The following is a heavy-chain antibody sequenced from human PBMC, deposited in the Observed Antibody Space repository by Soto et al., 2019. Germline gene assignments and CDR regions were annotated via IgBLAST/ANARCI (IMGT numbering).Heavy chain of an antibody. V-gene: IGHV3-15*01. CDR2: IKSKTDGGTT. J-gene: IGHJ3*02. D-gene: IGHD3-16*02. CDR1: GFTFSNAW. CDR3: TTDPPGAYYDYIWGSYRAFFDAFDI. Sequence: GGSLRLSCAASGFTFSNAWMSWVRQAPGKGLEWVGRIKSKTDGGTTDYAAPVKGRFTISRDDSKNTLYLQMNSLKTEDTAVYYCTTDPPGAYYDYIWGSYRAFFDAFDIWGQGTMVTVSS.